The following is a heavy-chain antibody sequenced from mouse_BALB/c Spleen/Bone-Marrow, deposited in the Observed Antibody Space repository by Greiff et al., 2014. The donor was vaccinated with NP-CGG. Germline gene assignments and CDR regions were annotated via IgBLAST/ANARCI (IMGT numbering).Heavy chain of an antibody. V-gene: IGHV1-9*01. D-gene: IGHD2-1*01. CDR1: GYTFSSYW. Sequence: QVQLKESGAELMKPGASVKISCKATGYTFSSYWIEWVKQRPGHGLEWIGEILPGSGSTSYNEKFKGKATFTADTSSNTAYMQLSSLTSEDSAVYYCAREDGNHVGFAYWGQGTLVTVSA. J-gene: IGHJ3*01. CDR3: AREDGNHVGFAY. CDR2: ILPGSGST.